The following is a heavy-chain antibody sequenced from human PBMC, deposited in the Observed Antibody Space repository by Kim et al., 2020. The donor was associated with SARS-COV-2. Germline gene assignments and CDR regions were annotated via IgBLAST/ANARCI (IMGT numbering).Heavy chain of an antibody. V-gene: IGHV4-59*08. CDR3: ASLYSSSWYGSWFDP. CDR2: IYYSGST. J-gene: IGHJ5*02. Sequence: SETLSLTCTVSGGSISSYYWSWIRQPPGKGLEWIGYIYYSGSTNYNPSLKSRVTISVDTSKNQFSLKLSSVTAADTAVYYCASLYSSSWYGSWFDPWGQGTLVTVSS. D-gene: IGHD6-13*01. CDR1: GGSISSYY.